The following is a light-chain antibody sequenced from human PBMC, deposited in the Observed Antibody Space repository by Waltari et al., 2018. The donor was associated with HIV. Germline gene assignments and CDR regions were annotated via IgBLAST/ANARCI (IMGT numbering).Light chain of an antibody. Sequence: QSVLTQPPSVSGAPGQRVTISCTGSRSNIGAGYDVHWYQQLPGTAPKLLIYGNNNRPSGVPGLFSGSKSGTSASLAITGLQAEDEADYYCQSYDTSLSGHCVFGTGTKVTVL. J-gene: IGLJ1*01. V-gene: IGLV1-40*01. CDR2: GNN. CDR1: RSNIGAGYD. CDR3: QSYDTSLSGHCV.